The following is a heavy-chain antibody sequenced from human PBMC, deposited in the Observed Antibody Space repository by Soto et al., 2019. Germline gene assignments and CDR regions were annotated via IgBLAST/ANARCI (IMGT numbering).Heavy chain of an antibody. CDR3: ARGLWFGELLVPLDY. CDR1: GGTFSSYA. V-gene: IGHV1-69*13. CDR2: IIPIFGTA. D-gene: IGHD3-10*01. J-gene: IGHJ4*02. Sequence: SVKVSCKASGGTFSSYAISWVRQAPGQGLEWMGGIIPIFGTANYAQKFQGRVTITADESTSTAYMELSSLRSEDTAVYYCARGLWFGELLVPLDYWGQGTLVTVSS.